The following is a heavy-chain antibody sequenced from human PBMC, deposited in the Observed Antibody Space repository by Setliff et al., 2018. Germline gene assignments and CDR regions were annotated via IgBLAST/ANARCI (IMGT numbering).Heavy chain of an antibody. Sequence: PSETLSLTCTVSGASISSYYWSWIRQPPGKGLEWIGYIYYSGSTNYNPSLKSRVTISVDTSKNQFSLELSSVTAADTAVYYCARSRGYKHDSSGYYYDHYYYYYMDVWGKGTPVTVSS. V-gene: IGHV4-59*08. CDR2: IYYSGST. CDR3: ARSRGYKHDSSGYYYDHYYYYYMDV. J-gene: IGHJ6*03. D-gene: IGHD3-22*01. CDR1: GASISSYY.